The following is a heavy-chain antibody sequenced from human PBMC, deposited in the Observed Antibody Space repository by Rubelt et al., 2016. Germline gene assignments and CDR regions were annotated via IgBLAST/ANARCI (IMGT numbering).Heavy chain of an antibody. J-gene: IGHJ4*02. CDR2: INPNSGGT. Sequence: QVQLVQSGAEVKKPGASVKVSCKASGYTFTGYYMHWVRQAPGQGLEWMGWINPNSGGTNYAQKFQGRVTMTRDTAISTGYMGLSRLRSDDTAVYYCARDYCSGGSCYSVFDYWGQGTLVTVSS. V-gene: IGHV1-2*02. CDR3: ARDYCSGGSCYSVFDY. D-gene: IGHD2-15*01. CDR1: GYTFTGYY.